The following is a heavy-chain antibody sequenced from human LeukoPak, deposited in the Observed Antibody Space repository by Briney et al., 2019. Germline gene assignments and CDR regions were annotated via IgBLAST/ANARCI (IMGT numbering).Heavy chain of an antibody. CDR3: AKDPGGETLPDY. J-gene: IGHJ4*02. Sequence: PAGSLRLSCAASGFTFSSYGMYWVRQGPGKGLEWVAFTRYDGSKKNYADSVKGRFTISRDNSKNTVYLQMNSLRADDTAVYYCAKDPGGETLPDYWGQGTLVTVSS. V-gene: IGHV3-30*02. CDR2: TRYDGSKK. CDR1: GFTFSSYG. D-gene: IGHD1-26*01.